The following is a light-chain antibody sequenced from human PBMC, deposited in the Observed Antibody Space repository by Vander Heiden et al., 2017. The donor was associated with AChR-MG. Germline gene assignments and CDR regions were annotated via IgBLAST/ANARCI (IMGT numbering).Light chain of an antibody. CDR3: MQALQARG. V-gene: IGKV2-28*01. CDR1: QSILHTNGYNY. Sequence: DIVLPPSPLSLPVTPGKPASISCRSSQSILHTNGYNYLDWYLQKPGQSPQLLIYLGSNRASGVPDRFSGSGSGTDFTLKISRVEAEDVGVYYCMQALQARGVGPGTKVDIK. J-gene: IGKJ3*01. CDR2: LGS.